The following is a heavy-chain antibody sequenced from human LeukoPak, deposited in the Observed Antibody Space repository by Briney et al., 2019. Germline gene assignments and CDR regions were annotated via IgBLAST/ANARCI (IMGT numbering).Heavy chain of an antibody. D-gene: IGHD2-15*01. CDR2: MNPNSGNT. CDR3: ARSVVAATRFDP. CDR1: GYTFTSYD. J-gene: IGHJ5*02. Sequence: ASVKVSCKASGYTFTSYDINWVRQATGQGLEWMGWMNPNSGNTGYAQKFQGRVTMTRNTSISTAYMELRSLRSDDTAVYYCARSVVAATRFDPWGQGTLVTVSS. V-gene: IGHV1-8*01.